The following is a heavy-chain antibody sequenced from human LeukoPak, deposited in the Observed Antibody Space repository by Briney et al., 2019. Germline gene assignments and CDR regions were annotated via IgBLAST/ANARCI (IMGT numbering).Heavy chain of an antibody. Sequence: PGGSLRLSCAASGFTFSSYEMNWVRQAPGKGLEWVSSISSSSSYIYYADSVKGRFTISRDNAKNSLYLQMNSLRAEDTAVYYCAGPPSNYDSSGYPVGWGQGTLVTVSS. J-gene: IGHJ4*02. V-gene: IGHV3-21*01. CDR1: GFTFSSYE. CDR2: ISSSSSYI. CDR3: AGPPSNYDSSGYPVG. D-gene: IGHD3-22*01.